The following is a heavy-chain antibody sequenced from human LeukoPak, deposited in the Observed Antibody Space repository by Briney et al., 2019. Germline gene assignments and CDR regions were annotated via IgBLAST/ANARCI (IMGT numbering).Heavy chain of an antibody. CDR1: GFSYSAYW. D-gene: IGHD3-16*01. J-gene: IGHJ4*02. CDR2: INQDGSEK. V-gene: IGHV3-7*01. CDR3: ARDYGGSDFDY. Sequence: PGGSLRLSCAVSGFSYSAYWMNWVRRDPGKGLEWVANINQDGSEKHYVDSVKGRFTISRDNAKNSLYLQINSLSAEDTAVYYCARDYGGSDFDYWGQGTLVTISS.